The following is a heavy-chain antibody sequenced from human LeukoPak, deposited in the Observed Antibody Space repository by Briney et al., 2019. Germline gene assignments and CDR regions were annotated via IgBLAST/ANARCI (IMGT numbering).Heavy chain of an antibody. V-gene: IGHV3-48*04. Sequence: PGGSLRLSCIASGFVFSRDNMNWVRQAPGKGLEWVAHISETIYYADSVQGRFTISRDNAKNSLYLQMSNLRVDDTAMYYCVREVGRPKTFYFDSWGRGTRSPSPQ. CDR1: GFVFSRDN. J-gene: IGHJ4*02. CDR2: ISETI. CDR3: VREVGRPKTFYFDS. D-gene: IGHD3-16*01.